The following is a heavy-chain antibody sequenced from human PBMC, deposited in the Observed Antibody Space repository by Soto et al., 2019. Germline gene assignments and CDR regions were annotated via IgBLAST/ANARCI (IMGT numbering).Heavy chain of an antibody. J-gene: IGHJ4*02. Sequence: SETLSLTCAVYGGSFSGYYWSWIRQPPGKGLEWIGEINHSGSTNYNPSLKSRVTISVDTSKNQFSLKLSSVTAADTAVYYCARGNLDTAMVSGFDYWGQGTLVT. D-gene: IGHD5-18*01. CDR2: INHSGST. CDR1: GGSFSGYY. CDR3: ARGNLDTAMVSGFDY. V-gene: IGHV4-34*01.